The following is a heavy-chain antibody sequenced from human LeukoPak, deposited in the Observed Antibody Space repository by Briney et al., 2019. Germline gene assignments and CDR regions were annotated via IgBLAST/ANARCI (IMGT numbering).Heavy chain of an antibody. CDR2: IHHTGTP. J-gene: IGHJ4*02. V-gene: IGHV4-39*07. CDR1: GASISTNTHY. D-gene: IGHD3-9*01. Sequence: PSETLSLTCIVSGASISTNTHYWGWVRQPPGKGLEWIASIHHTGTPYYNPSLKSRVTISVDTSKNQFSLKLSSVTAADTAVYYCARVRAGYFDPYYFDYWGQGTLVTVSS. CDR3: ARVRAGYFDPYYFDY.